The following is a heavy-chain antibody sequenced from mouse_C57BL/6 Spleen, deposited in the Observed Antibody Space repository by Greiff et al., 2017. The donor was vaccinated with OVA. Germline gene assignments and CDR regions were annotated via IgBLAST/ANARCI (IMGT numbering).Heavy chain of an antibody. CDR2: IRSKSNNYAT. CDR3: VRSYYSNPYAMDY. J-gene: IGHJ4*01. CDR1: GFSFNTYA. V-gene: IGHV10-1*01. D-gene: IGHD2-5*01. Sequence: DVKLVESGGGLVQPKGSLKLSCAASGFSFNTYAMNWVRQAPGKGLEWVARIRSKSNNYATYYADSVKDRFTISRDDSESMLYLQMNNLKTEDTAMYYCVRSYYSNPYAMDYWGQGTSVTVSS.